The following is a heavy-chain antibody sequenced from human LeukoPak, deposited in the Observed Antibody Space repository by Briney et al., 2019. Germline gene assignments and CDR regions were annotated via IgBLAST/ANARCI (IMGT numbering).Heavy chain of an antibody. CDR3: ARELRNDFWSGYFVY. V-gene: IGHV1-69*01. D-gene: IGHD3-3*01. CDR1: GGTFSSYA. Sequence: SVKVSCKASGGTFSSYAISWVRQAPGQGLEWMGGIIPIFGTANYAQKFQGRVTITADESMSTAYMELSSLRSEDTAVYYCARELRNDFWSGYFVYWGQGTLVTVSS. J-gene: IGHJ4*02. CDR2: IIPIFGTA.